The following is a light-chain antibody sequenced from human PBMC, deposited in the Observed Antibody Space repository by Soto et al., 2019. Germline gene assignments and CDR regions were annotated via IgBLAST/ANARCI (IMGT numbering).Light chain of an antibody. V-gene: IGKV3-15*01. J-gene: IGKJ5*01. CDR1: QSVSTN. CDR3: QQYNNWPIT. CDR2: GSS. Sequence: EIVLTQSPGTLSVSPGERVTLSCRASQSVSTNLAWYQQKPGQSPRLLIYGSSPRATGIPARFSGSGSRTEFTLTISSLQSEDSAVYYCQQYNNWPITFGQGTRLEIK.